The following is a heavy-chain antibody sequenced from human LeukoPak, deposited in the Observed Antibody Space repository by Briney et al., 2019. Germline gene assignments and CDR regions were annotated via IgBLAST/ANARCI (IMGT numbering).Heavy chain of an antibody. D-gene: IGHD1-26*01. J-gene: IGHJ4*02. Sequence: GGSLRLSCAASGFTFSSYWMHWVRQAPGKGLVWVSRINSDGSSTSYADSVKGRFTISRDNSKNTLYLQMNSLRAEDTAVYYCAKVGGSYWSPYFDYWGQGALVTVSS. CDR3: AKVGGSYWSPYFDY. V-gene: IGHV3-74*01. CDR2: INSDGSST. CDR1: GFTFSSYW.